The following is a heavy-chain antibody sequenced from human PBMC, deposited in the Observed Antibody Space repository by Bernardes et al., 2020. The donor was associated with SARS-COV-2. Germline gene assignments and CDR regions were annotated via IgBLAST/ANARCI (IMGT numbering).Heavy chain of an antibody. CDR3: ARQYYYHTSGSSLDYWNFDL. J-gene: IGHJ2*01. V-gene: IGHV3-74*01. CDR2: INSDGGST. CDR1: GFPFSSYW. Sequence: GGSLRLSCAASGFPFSSYWMHWVRQAPGKGLVWVSRINSDGGSTSYADSVKGRFTISRDNAKNTLYLQMNSLRAEDTAVYYCARQYYYHTSGSSLDYWNFDLWGRGTLVTVSS. D-gene: IGHD3-22*01.